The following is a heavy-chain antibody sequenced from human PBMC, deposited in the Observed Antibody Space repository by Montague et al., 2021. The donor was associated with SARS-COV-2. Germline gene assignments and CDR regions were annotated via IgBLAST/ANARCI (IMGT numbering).Heavy chain of an antibody. CDR1: GDSISGFY. J-gene: IGHJ4*02. D-gene: IGHD6-13*01. V-gene: IGHV4-59*13. CDR3: ARGVVAAPDTSDY. Sequence: SETLSLTCTVSGDSISGFYWNWIRQPPGKGLEWIGKIYYSGITKYNPSLKSRVTISVDTSKNQFSLKLISVTAAVTALYYCARGVVAAPDTSDYWGQGTLVTVSS. CDR2: IYYSGIT.